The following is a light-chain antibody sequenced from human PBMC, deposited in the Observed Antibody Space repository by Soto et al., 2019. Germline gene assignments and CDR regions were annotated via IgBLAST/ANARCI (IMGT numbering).Light chain of an antibody. CDR1: QSIVTW. J-gene: IGKJ1*01. Sequence: DIPMTQSPSTVSASVGDRVTITCRASQSIVTWLAWYQQKPGEAPKLLIYKASSLESGVPPRFSGSGSGTEFTLTISSLQPDDFATYYCQQYDTYSWTFGQGAKVEI. CDR3: QQYDTYSWT. CDR2: KAS. V-gene: IGKV1-5*03.